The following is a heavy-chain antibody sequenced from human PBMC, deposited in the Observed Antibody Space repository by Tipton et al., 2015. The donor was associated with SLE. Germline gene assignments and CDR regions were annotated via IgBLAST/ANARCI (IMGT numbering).Heavy chain of an antibody. V-gene: IGHV4-39*07. J-gene: IGHJ3*02. D-gene: IGHD3-3*01. CDR2: IYYSGST. Sequence: TLSLTCTVSGGSISSSSYYWGWIRQPPGKGLEWIGSIYYSGSTYHNPSLKSRVTISVDTSKNQFSLKLSSVTAADTAVYYCARDDEGSSYYDFWSVYVWAIWGQGTMVTVSS. CDR1: GGSISSSSYY. CDR3: ARDDEGSSYYDFWSVYVWAI.